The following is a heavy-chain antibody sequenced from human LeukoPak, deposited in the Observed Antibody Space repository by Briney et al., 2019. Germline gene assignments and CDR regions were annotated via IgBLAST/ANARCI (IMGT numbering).Heavy chain of an antibody. CDR1: GFSFSNFG. CDR2: IWYDGSNK. J-gene: IGHJ3*02. Sequence: PGGSLRLSCVASGFSFSNFGMHWVRQAPGKGLEWVAVIWYDGSNKFYADSLKGRFTISRDNSKNTVYLEMNSLRAEDTAVYYCARGTMDTAMVDDAFDIWGQGTMVSVSS. CDR3: ARGTMDTAMVDDAFDI. D-gene: IGHD5-18*01. V-gene: IGHV3-33*01.